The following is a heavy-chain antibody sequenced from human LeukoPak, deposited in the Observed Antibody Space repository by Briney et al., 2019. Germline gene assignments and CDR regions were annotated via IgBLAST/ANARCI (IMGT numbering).Heavy chain of an antibody. CDR2: ISSSSSTI. D-gene: IGHD3-10*01. Sequence: PGGSLRLSCAASGFTFSSYSMNWVRQAPGKGLEWVSYISSSSSTIYYADSVKGRFTISRDNAKNTLYLQMNSLRAEDTAVYYCARDGPQGDGSGHYYYMDVWGKGTTVTISS. CDR1: GFTFSSYS. V-gene: IGHV3-48*04. J-gene: IGHJ6*03. CDR3: ARDGPQGDGSGHYYYMDV.